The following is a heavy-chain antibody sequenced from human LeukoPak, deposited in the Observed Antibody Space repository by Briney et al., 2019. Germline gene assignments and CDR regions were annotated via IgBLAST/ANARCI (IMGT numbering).Heavy chain of an antibody. CDR2: ISHSGST. D-gene: IGHD2-15*01. V-gene: IGHV4-4*02. Sequence: SETLSLTCAVSGGSISSSNWWTWVRQPPGKGLEWIGEISHSGSTNYNPSLKSRVTVSVDRSKNHFSLNLSSVTAADTAVYYCARSVEGYCSGGSCYSYYYYMDVWGKGTTVTVSS. J-gene: IGHJ6*03. CDR1: GGSISSSNW. CDR3: ARSVEGYCSGGSCYSYYYYMDV.